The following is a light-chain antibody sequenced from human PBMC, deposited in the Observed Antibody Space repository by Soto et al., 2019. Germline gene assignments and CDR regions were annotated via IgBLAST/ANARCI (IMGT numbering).Light chain of an antibody. CDR2: DAS. CDR3: QQYHSYSPGFT. V-gene: IGKV1-5*01. J-gene: IGKJ3*01. Sequence: DIQMTQSPSMLSASVGDRVTIACRASQSIRRWLAWYQQKPGKAPKLLIFDASTLESGVPSRFSGRGSETEFTLTISSLQPDDFATYYCQQYHSYSPGFTFGPGTKVDIK. CDR1: QSIRRW.